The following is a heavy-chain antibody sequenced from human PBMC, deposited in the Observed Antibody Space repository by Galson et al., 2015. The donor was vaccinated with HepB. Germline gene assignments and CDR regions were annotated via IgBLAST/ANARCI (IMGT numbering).Heavy chain of an antibody. D-gene: IGHD4-17*01. CDR1: GLTFSNHW. CDR3: ARDTGYYFDY. J-gene: IGHJ4*02. V-gene: IGHV3-74*01. CDR2: INSDGSST. Sequence: SLRLSCAASGLTFSNHWMHWVRQAPGKGLVWVSRINSDGSSTTYADSVKGRFTISRDNAKNTVYLQMNSLRAEDTAVYYCARDTGYYFDYWGQGTLVTVSS.